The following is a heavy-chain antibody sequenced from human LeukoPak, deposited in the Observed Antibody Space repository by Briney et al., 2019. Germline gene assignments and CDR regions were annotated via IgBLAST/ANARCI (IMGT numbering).Heavy chain of an antibody. D-gene: IGHD2-2*01. V-gene: IGHV3-30*03. CDR2: ISYDGSNK. CDR1: GFTFSSYG. CDR3: AMGSTSLLPFDY. Sequence: GGSLRLSCAASGFTFSSYGMHWVRQAPSKGLEWVAVISYDGSNKYYADSVKGRFTISRDNSKNTLYLQMNSLRAEDTAVYYCAMGSTSLLPFDYWGQGTLVTVSS. J-gene: IGHJ4*02.